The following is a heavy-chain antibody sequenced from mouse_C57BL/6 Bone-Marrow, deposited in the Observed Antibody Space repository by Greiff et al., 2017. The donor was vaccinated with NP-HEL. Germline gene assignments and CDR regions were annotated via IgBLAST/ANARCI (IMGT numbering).Heavy chain of an antibody. J-gene: IGHJ3*01. CDR3: ARDDYGSSYLAWFAY. CDR1: GYSITSGYD. CDR2: ISYSGST. V-gene: IGHV3-1*01. Sequence: EVQVVESGPGMVKPSQSLSLTCTVTGYSITSGYDWHWIRHFPGNKLEWMGYISYSGSTNYNPSLKSRISITHDTSKNHFFLKLNSVTTEDTATYYCARDDYGSSYLAWFAYWGQGTLVTVSA. D-gene: IGHD1-1*01.